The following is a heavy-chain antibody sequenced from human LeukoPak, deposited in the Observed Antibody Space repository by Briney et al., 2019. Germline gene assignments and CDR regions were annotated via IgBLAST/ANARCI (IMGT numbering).Heavy chain of an antibody. J-gene: IGHJ4*02. D-gene: IGHD2-15*01. CDR1: GFTVSSNY. CDR2: IYSGGST. V-gene: IGHV3-53*04. Sequence: PGGSLRLSCAASGFTVSSNYMSWVRQAPGKGLEWVSVIYSGGSTYYADSVTGRFTISRHNSKNTLYLQMNSLRAEDTAVYYCASVPRCCAGDYFDYWGQGTLVTVSS. CDR3: ASVPRCCAGDYFDY.